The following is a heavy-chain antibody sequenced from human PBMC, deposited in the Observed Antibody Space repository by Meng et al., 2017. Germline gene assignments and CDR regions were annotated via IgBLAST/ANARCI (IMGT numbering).Heavy chain of an antibody. CDR2: IYRSGST. CDR1: GGSISSSNW. Sequence: QVQLAESRPGLWKPSRTLSLTCAVSGGSISSSNWWSWVRQPPGKGLEWIGEIYRSGSTNYNPSLKSRVTISVDKSKNQFSLKLSSVTAADTAVYYCARDVVGAIIIARGDYWGQGTLVTVSS. V-gene: IGHV4-4*02. D-gene: IGHD1-26*01. J-gene: IGHJ4*02. CDR3: ARDVVGAIIIARGDY.